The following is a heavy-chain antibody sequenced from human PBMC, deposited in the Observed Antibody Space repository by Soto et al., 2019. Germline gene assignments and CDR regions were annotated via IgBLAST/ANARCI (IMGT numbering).Heavy chain of an antibody. D-gene: IGHD3-22*01. CDR3: ARDTPGSGYHRGGYYYYYGMDV. CDR2: IYSGGST. J-gene: IGHJ6*02. V-gene: IGHV3-53*01. Sequence: LRLSCAASVFTVSSNYMSWVRQAPGKGLEWVSVIYSGGSTYYADSVKGRFTISRDNSKNTLYLQMNSLRAEDTAVYYCARDTPGSGYHRGGYYYYYGMDVWGQGTTVTVSS. CDR1: VFTVSSNY.